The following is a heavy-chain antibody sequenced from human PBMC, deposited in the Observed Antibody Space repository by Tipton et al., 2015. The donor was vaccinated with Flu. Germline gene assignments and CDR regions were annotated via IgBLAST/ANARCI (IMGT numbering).Heavy chain of an antibody. CDR3: ARTHYYYDSSGLPFDY. D-gene: IGHD3-22*01. Sequence: LVQSGAEVKKPGESLKISCKGSGYSFTSYWIGWVRQMPGKGLEWMGIIYPGDSDTRYSPSFQGQVTISADKSISTAYLQWSSLKASDTAMYYCARTHYYYDSSGLPFDYWGQGTLVTVSS. CDR1: GYSFTSYW. J-gene: IGHJ4*02. CDR2: IYPGDSDT. V-gene: IGHV5-51*03.